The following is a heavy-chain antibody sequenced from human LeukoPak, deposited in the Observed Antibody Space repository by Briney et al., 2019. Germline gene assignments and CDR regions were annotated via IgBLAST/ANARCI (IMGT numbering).Heavy chain of an antibody. Sequence: SETLSLTCTVSGHSIFSNYYHWGWIRQPPGKGPGWIASVHHSGTAYYNPSLKSRVTISVDTSENQFSLKLSSVTAADTAVYYCASEHSSSPFFWSQGTLVTVSS. CDR1: GHSIFSNYY. V-gene: IGHV4-38-2*02. CDR3: ASEHSSSPFF. J-gene: IGHJ4*02. CDR2: VHHSGTA. D-gene: IGHD6-6*01.